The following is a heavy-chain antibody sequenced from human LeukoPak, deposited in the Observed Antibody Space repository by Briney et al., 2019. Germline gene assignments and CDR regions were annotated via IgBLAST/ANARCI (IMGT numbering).Heavy chain of an antibody. V-gene: IGHV4-39*01. CDR1: GGSISSSSYY. Sequence: SETLSLTCTVSGGSISSSSYYWGWIRQPPGKGLEWIGRVYYSGNTYYNPSLKSRVTISVDTSKKQFSLKLSSVTAADTAIYYCARQVSYGDYGRYYFDYWGQGTLVTVSS. CDR3: ARQVSYGDYGRYYFDY. CDR2: VYYSGNT. D-gene: IGHD4-17*01. J-gene: IGHJ4*02.